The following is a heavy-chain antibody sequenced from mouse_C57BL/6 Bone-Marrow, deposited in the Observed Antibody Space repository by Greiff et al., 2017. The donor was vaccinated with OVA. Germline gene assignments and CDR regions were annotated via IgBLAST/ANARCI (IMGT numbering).Heavy chain of an antibody. CDR3: ARDDYYWYFDV. J-gene: IGHJ1*03. CDR1: GFTLSDFY. CDR2: SRNKANDYTT. V-gene: IGHV7-1*01. Sequence: EVMLVESGGGLVQSGRSLRLSCATSGFTLSDFYMEWVRQAPGKGLEWIAASRNKANDYTTEYSASVKGRFIVSRDTSQSILYLQMNALRAEDTAIYYCARDDYYWYFDVWGTGTTVTVSS.